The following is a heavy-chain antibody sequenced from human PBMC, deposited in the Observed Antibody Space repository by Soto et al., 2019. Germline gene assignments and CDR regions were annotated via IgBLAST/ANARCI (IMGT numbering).Heavy chain of an antibody. D-gene: IGHD3-22*01. CDR1: GGSFSGYY. Sequence: SETLSLTCAVYGGSFSGYYWSWIRQPPGKGLEWIGEINHSGSTNYNPSLKSRVTISVDTSKNQFSLKLSSVTAADTAVYYCARARAGITMIVVAPYYYYGMDVWGQGTTVTVSS. CDR3: ARARAGITMIVVAPYYYYGMDV. J-gene: IGHJ6*02. CDR2: INHSGST. V-gene: IGHV4-34*01.